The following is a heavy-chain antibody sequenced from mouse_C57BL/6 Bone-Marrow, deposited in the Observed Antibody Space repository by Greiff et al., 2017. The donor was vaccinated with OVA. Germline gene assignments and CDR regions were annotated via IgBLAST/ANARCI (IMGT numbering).Heavy chain of an antibody. CDR1: GYTFTSYW. Sequence: QVQLQQPGAELVRPGSSVKLSCKASGYTFTSYWMHWVKQRPIQGLEWIGNIDPSDSETHYNQKFKDKATLTVDKSSSTAYMQLSSLTSEDSAVYYCAGTVVATMGYGYFDVWGTGTTVTVSA. J-gene: IGHJ1*03. CDR3: AGTVVATMGYGYFDV. CDR2: IDPSDSET. V-gene: IGHV1-52*01. D-gene: IGHD1-1*01.